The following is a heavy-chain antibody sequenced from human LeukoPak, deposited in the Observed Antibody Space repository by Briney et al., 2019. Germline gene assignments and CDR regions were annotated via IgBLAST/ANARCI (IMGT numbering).Heavy chain of an antibody. CDR1: GGSFSGYY. CDR2: INHSGST. V-gene: IGHV4-34*01. CDR3: ARIPRGYFDY. J-gene: IGHJ4*02. D-gene: IGHD1-26*01. Sequence: SETLSLTCAVYGGSFSGYYWSWIRQPPGKGLEWIGEINHSGSTNYNPSLMSRVTISVDTSKNQFSLKLSSVTAADTAVYYCARIPRGYFDYWGQGTLVTVSS.